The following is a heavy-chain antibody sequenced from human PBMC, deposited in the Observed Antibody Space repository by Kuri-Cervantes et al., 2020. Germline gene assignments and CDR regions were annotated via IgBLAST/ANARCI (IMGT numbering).Heavy chain of an antibody. J-gene: IGHJ4*02. V-gene: IGHV1-46*01. CDR2: ITPSGGRA. D-gene: IGHD2-21*01. CDR1: RYTFTSYY. Sequence: ASVKVSCKASRYTFTSYYIHWLRQAPGQGLEWMGMITPSGGRATHAQKFQGRVTMTRDTSTSTVYMELSTLKSEDTAVYYCARTYWGVTNCFFDNWGQGTLVTVSS. CDR3: ARTYWGVTNCFFDN.